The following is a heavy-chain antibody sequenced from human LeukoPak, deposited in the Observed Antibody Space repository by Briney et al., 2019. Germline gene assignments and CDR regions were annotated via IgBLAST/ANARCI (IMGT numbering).Heavy chain of an antibody. V-gene: IGHV1-24*01. Sequence: ASVKVSCKVPGKTLSDLSIPWLRQPPGKGLEWLGGPDPEDGERIYAQMFQGRVTMTEDTSIDTAYMELSSLRSEDTAVYYCVTGFATMAVDYFDYWGQGTLVTVSP. CDR1: GKTLSDLS. J-gene: IGHJ4*02. CDR2: PDPEDGER. D-gene: IGHD3-10*01. CDR3: VTGFATMAVDYFDY.